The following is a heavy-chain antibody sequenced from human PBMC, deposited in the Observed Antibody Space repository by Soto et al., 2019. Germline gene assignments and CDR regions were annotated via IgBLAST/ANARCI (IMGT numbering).Heavy chain of an antibody. Sequence: QVQLVESGGGVVQPGRSLRLSCAASGFTFSNNAMDWVRQAPGKGLEWVAVISYDGSNKYIAESVKGRFTISRDNSKNTLFLQMKSLRAEDTAVYYGAIGTTTSAFSAMDVWGQGTTVTVSS. CDR1: GFTFSNNA. J-gene: IGHJ6*02. V-gene: IGHV3-30-3*01. CDR2: ISYDGSNK. CDR3: AIGTTTSAFSAMDV. D-gene: IGHD1-1*01.